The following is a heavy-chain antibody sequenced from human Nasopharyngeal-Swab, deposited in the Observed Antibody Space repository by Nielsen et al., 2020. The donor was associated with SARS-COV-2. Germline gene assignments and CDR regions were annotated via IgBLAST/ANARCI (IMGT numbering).Heavy chain of an antibody. J-gene: IGHJ6*02. D-gene: IGHD3-3*01. Sequence: GSLRLSCTVSGGSISSSSYYWGWIRQPPGKGLEWIGSIYYSGSTYYNPSLKSRVTISVDTSENQFSLKLSSVTAADTAVYYCARVLAERAYYDFWSGYSDYYYGMDVWGQGTTVTVSS. V-gene: IGHV4-39*01. CDR2: IYYSGST. CDR1: GGSISSSSYY. CDR3: ARVLAERAYYDFWSGYSDYYYGMDV.